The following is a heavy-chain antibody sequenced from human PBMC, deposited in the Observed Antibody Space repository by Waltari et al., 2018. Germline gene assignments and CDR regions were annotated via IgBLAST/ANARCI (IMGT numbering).Heavy chain of an antibody. Sequence: QVQLVQSGAEVKKPGSSVKVSCKASGGTFSSYAISWVRQAPGQGLEWMGGIIPHFGTPNAEQKCQGGVNITADESTSTAYMELSSLRSEDTAVYYCARADIVVVPAALFDYWGQGTLVTVSS. J-gene: IGHJ4*02. CDR1: GGTFSSYA. CDR3: ARADIVVVPAALFDY. CDR2: IIPHFGTP. V-gene: IGHV1-69*12. D-gene: IGHD2-2*01.